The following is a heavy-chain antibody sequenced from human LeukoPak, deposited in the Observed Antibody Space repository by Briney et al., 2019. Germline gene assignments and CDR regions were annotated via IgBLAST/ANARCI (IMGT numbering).Heavy chain of an antibody. V-gene: IGHV4-34*01. CDR3: ARGRSYFWSGYSSYFDY. CDR2: INHSGST. Sequence: SETLSLTCAVYGGSFSGYYWSWIRQPPGKGLGWIGEINHSGSTNYNPSLKSRVTISVDTSKNQFSLKLSSVTAADTAVYYCARGRSYFWSGYSSYFDYWGQGTLVTVSS. J-gene: IGHJ4*02. CDR1: GGSFSGYY. D-gene: IGHD3-3*01.